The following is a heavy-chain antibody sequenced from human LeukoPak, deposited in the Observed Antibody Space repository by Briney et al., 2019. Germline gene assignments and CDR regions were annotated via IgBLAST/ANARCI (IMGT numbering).Heavy chain of an antibody. V-gene: IGHV3-66*02. CDR2: ISNDGDT. J-gene: IGHJ4*02. Sequence: GGSLRLSCAASGFTVSSNYMSWVRQGPGKGLECVSVISNDGDTYYADSVKSRFTISRDNSKNTLYLQMNSLRAEDTAVYYCARVSSGYSYGSDYWGQGTLVTVSS. CDR3: ARVSSGYSYGSDY. CDR1: GFTVSSNY. D-gene: IGHD5-18*01.